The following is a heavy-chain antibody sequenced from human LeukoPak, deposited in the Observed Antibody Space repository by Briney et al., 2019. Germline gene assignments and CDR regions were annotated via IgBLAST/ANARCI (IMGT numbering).Heavy chain of an antibody. CDR3: AREVGGDFDALDY. V-gene: IGHV1-8*01. CDR2: MNPNSGNT. CDR1: GYTFTSYD. J-gene: IGHJ4*02. Sequence: ASVKVSCKASGYTFTSYDINWVRQATGQGLEWMGWMNPNSGNTGYAQKFQGRVTMTRDTSTSTVYMELSSLRSEDTAVYYCAREVGGDFDALDYWGQGTLVTVSS. D-gene: IGHD4-17*01.